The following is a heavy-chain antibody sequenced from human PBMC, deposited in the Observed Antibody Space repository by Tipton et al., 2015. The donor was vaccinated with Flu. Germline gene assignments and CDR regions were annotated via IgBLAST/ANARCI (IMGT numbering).Heavy chain of an antibody. Sequence: QLVQSGAEVKKPGESLKISCKGSGYSFTDYWIGWVRQMPGRGLEWLGFIYPGNSDTIYSPSFQGQVTISADKSISTAYLQWSRLKASDTAMYYCVRQESYFDYWGQGTLVTVSS. J-gene: IGHJ4*02. V-gene: IGHV5-51*01. D-gene: IGHD2/OR15-2a*01. CDR3: VRQESYFDY. CDR2: IYPGNSDT. CDR1: GYSFTDYW.